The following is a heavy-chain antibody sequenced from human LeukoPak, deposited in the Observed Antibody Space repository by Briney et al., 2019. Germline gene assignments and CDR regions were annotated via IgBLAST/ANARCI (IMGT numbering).Heavy chain of an antibody. V-gene: IGHV3-53*01. CDR3: ARMSGDGHNFMSY. D-gene: IGHD5-24*01. CDR2: VYSGGST. Sequence: GGSLRLSCAASGFTVSSNYMSWVRQAPGKGLEWVSVVYSGGSTYYADSVKGRFTISRDISKDMLCLQINSLRAEDTAVYYCARMSGDGHNFMSYWGQGTLVTVSS. CDR1: GFTVSSNY. J-gene: IGHJ4*02.